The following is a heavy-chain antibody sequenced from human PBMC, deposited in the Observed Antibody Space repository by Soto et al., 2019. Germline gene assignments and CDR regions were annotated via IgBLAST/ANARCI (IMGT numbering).Heavy chain of an antibody. CDR3: ARAYSGRLPRRADYYFAMDV. CDR1: GFTFSAYD. J-gene: IGHJ6*02. Sequence: EVQLVESGGGVVQPGESLRLSCVASGFTFSAYDMHWVRQTTGKGLEWVSAIGAADDPYYLGSVKGRFTISRENAKNSLYLQMNSLRAEDTAVYYCARAYSGRLPRRADYYFAMDVWGQGTTVTVSS. CDR2: IGAADDP. D-gene: IGHD2-15*01. V-gene: IGHV3-13*05.